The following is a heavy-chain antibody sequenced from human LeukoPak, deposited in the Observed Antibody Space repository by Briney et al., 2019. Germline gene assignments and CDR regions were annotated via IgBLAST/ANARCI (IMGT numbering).Heavy chain of an antibody. V-gene: IGHV3-48*03. CDR3: ASKYTSTWDGDY. CDR2: ISRSDSIT. D-gene: IGHD6-13*01. CDR1: GFAFSSHE. J-gene: IGHJ4*02. Sequence: VGSLRLSCVASGFAFSSHEMNWVRQAPGQGLEWVSYISRSDSITYYADSVKGRFIISRDNAKNSLYLQMNSLRAEDTAVYYCASKYTSTWDGDYWGQGTLVSVSS.